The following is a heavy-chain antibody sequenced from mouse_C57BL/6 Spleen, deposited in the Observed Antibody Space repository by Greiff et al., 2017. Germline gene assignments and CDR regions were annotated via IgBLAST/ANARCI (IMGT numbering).Heavy chain of an antibody. CDR2: VHPNIGST. J-gene: IGHJ2*01. CDR3: ERGGIYYGY. Sequence: QVQLQQPGAELVKPGASVKLSCKASGYTFTSYWMHWVKQRPGQGLEWIGMVHPNIGSTNYNEKFKGKATLTVAKSSSTAYMQLSSLTSADSAVYYCERGGIYYGYWGKGTTLT. CDR1: GYTFTSYW. V-gene: IGHV1-64*01.